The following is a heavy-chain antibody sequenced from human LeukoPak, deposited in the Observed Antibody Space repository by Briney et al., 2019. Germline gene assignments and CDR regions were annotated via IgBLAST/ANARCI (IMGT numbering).Heavy chain of an antibody. V-gene: IGHV4-34*01. J-gene: IGHJ3*02. CDR3: ARLGHCSVGRCPLDHDAFDI. D-gene: IGHD2-15*01. Sequence: SETLSLTCTVSGSSISTYYWSWIRQPPGKGLEWIGEINHSGSTNYNPSLKSRVTISVDTSKNQFSLKLSSVTAADTAVYYCARLGHCSVGRCPLDHDAFDIWGQGTTVTVSS. CDR1: GSSISTYY. CDR2: INHSGST.